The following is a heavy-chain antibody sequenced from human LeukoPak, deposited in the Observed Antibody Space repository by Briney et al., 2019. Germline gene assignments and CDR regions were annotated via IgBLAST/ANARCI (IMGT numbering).Heavy chain of an antibody. Sequence: PSETLSLTCAVYGGSFSGYYWSWIRQPPEEGLEWIGGINHSGSTNYNPSLKSRVTISVDTSKNQFSLKLSSVTAADTAVYYCARGQYYYDSSGYYPILPFDYWGQGTLVTVSS. CDR1: GGSFSGYY. J-gene: IGHJ4*02. V-gene: IGHV4-34*01. CDR3: ARGQYYYDSSGYYPILPFDY. D-gene: IGHD3-22*01. CDR2: INHSGST.